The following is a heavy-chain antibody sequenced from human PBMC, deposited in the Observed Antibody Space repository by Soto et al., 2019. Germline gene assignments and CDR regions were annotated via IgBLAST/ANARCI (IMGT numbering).Heavy chain of an antibody. CDR2: IWYDGSNK. V-gene: IGHV3-33*01. CDR3: ARDGGEYYYYYYMDV. Sequence: QVQLVESGGGVVQPGRSLRLSCAAYGFTFSSYGMHWVRQAPGKGLEWVAVIWYDGSNKYYADSVKGRFTISRDKSKNTLYLQMNSLRAEDTAVYYCARDGGEYYYYYYMDVWGKGTTVTVSS. D-gene: IGHD3-3*01. J-gene: IGHJ6*03. CDR1: GFTFSSYG.